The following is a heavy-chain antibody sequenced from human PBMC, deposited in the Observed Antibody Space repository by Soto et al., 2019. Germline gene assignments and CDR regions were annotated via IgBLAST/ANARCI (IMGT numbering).Heavy chain of an antibody. D-gene: IGHD6-6*01. CDR1: GGTFSSYS. CDR2: IIPIFGTA. Sequence: SVKVSCKASGGTFSSYSIGWVRQAPGQGLEWMGGIIPIFGTANYAQKFQGRVTITADESTSRAYMELSSLRSEDTAVYYCAIEYSSSPPYYPIGYWGQGTLVTVSS. CDR3: AIEYSSSPPYYPIGY. J-gene: IGHJ4*02. V-gene: IGHV1-69*13.